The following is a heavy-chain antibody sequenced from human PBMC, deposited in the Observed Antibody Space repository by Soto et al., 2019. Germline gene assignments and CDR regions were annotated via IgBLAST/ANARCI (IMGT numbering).Heavy chain of an antibody. D-gene: IGHD2-15*01. V-gene: IGHV3-66*01. CDR3: ARGGPAASNGFDP. CDR2: IYSGGST. Sequence: EVQLVESGGGLVQPGGSLRLSCAASGFTVSNNYINWVRQAPGKGLEWVSVIYSGGSTYYADSVKGRFTISRDNSTNTLYLQMTSLRAEDTAVYYCARGGPAASNGFDPWGQGTLVTVSS. CDR1: GFTVSNNY. J-gene: IGHJ5*02.